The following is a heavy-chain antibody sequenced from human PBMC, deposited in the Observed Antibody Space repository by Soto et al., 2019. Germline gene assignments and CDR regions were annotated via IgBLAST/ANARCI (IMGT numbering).Heavy chain of an antibody. CDR3: AREAGLGSYYYDSSGYPTPDY. D-gene: IGHD3-22*01. CDR2: IWYDGSNK. V-gene: IGHV3-33*01. J-gene: IGHJ4*02. CDR1: GFTFSSYG. Sequence: GGSLRLSCAASGFTFSSYGMHWVRQAPGKGLEWVAVIWYDGSNKYYADSVKGRFTISRDNSKNTLYLQMNSLRAEDTAVYYCAREAGLGSYYYDSSGYPTPDYWGQGTLVTVSS.